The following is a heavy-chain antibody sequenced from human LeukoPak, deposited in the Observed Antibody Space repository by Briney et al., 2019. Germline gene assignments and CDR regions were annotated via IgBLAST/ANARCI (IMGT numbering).Heavy chain of an antibody. CDR3: IRGMVRGVNDY. Sequence: GASVKVSCKASGYTFTSYYMHWVRQAPGQGLEWMGRINPNSGGTNYAQKFQGRVTMTRDTSISTAYMELSRLRSDDTAVYYCIRGMVRGVNDYWGQGTLVTVSS. CDR2: INPNSGGT. V-gene: IGHV1-2*06. CDR1: GYTFTSYY. D-gene: IGHD3-10*01. J-gene: IGHJ4*02.